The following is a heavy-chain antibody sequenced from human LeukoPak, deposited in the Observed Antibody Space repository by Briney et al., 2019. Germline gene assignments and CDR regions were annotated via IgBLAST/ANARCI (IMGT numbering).Heavy chain of an antibody. D-gene: IGHD2-15*01. J-gene: IGHJ6*02. Sequence: GGSLRLSCAASGFTFSSYSMNWVRQAPGKGLEWVSSISSSSSYIYYADSVKGRFTISRDNAKNLLYLQMNSLRAEDTAVYYCARDHSLVVVGFRYYYGMDVWGQGTTVTVSS. CDR1: GFTFSSYS. V-gene: IGHV3-21*01. CDR3: ARDHSLVVVGFRYYYGMDV. CDR2: ISSSSSYI.